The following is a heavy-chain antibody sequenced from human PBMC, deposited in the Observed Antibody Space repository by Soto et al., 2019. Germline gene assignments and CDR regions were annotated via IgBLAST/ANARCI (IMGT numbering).Heavy chain of an antibody. V-gene: IGHV3-48*02. J-gene: IGHJ3*02. CDR1: GFTFSSYS. CDR3: AREAPQVEYIVVVPAANRFEAFDI. Sequence: GGSLRLSCAASGFTFSSYSMNWVRQAPGKGLEWVSYISSSSSTIYYADSVKGRFTISRDNAKNSLYLQMNSLRDEDTAVYYCAREAPQVEYIVVVPAANRFEAFDIWGQGTMVTVSS. D-gene: IGHD2-2*01. CDR2: ISSSSSTI.